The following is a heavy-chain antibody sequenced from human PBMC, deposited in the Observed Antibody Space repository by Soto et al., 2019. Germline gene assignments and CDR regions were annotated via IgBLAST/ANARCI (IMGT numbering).Heavy chain of an antibody. J-gene: IGHJ4*02. D-gene: IGHD6-19*01. Sequence: VQLVESGGGVVQPGRSLRLSCAASGFTFSDYAMHWVRQAPGKGLEWVAVVSHDGRNTHYADSVKGRFTIYRDSFKNTVSLEMTSLRAEDTAVYYCAKVGRQWLVTSDFNYWGQGALVTVSS. CDR3: AKVGRQWLVTSDFNY. CDR2: VSHDGRNT. V-gene: IGHV3-30*18. CDR1: GFTFSDYA.